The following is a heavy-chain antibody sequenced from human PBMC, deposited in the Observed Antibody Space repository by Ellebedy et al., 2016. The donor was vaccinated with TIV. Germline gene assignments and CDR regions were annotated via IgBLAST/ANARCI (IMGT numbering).Heavy chain of an antibody. J-gene: IGHJ4*02. CDR3: ARAGTRKFFDY. CDR1: GFTFSDYY. V-gene: IGHV3-11*06. CDR2: ISSSSSYT. Sequence: PGGSLRLSCAASGFTFSDYYTSWIRQAPGKGLAWVSYISSSSSYTNYADSVKGRFTISRDNAKNSLYLQMNSLRAEDTAVYYCARAGTRKFFDYWGQGTLVTVSS. D-gene: IGHD6-19*01.